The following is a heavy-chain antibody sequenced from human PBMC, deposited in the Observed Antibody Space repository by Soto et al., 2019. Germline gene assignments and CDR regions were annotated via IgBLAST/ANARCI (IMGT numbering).Heavy chain of an antibody. CDR2: IIPIFGTP. CDR3: ARERSVGYCITTTCPKPFYYYAMDV. Sequence: QVQLVQSGAEVKKPGSSLKVSCKASGGTFTNYAFSWVRQAPGQGPEWRGGIIPIFGTPDYAQKFQGRVIITADESTRTVSMELNRLRSDDTAVYYCARERSVGYCITTTCPKPFYYYAMDVWGQGTTVTVSS. D-gene: IGHD2-15*01. V-gene: IGHV1-69*12. CDR1: GGTFTNYA. J-gene: IGHJ6*02.